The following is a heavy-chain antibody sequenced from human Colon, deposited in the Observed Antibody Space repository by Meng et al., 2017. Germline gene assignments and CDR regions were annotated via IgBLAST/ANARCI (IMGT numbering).Heavy chain of an antibody. CDR1: GFTFSTYA. Sequence: QLVESGGGVVQPGRSLRLSCAASGFTFSTYAMHWVRQASGKGLEWVAVISYGGDKTYYADSVKGRFTISRDNSKNTLYLQMNSLRVEDTAVYYCARVSRGYIYGPIDYWGQGTLVTVSS. D-gene: IGHD5-18*01. CDR2: ISYGGDKT. J-gene: IGHJ4*02. V-gene: IGHV3-30*01. CDR3: ARVSRGYIYGPIDY.